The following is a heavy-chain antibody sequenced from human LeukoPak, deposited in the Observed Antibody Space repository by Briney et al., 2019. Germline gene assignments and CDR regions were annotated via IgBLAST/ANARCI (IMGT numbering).Heavy chain of an antibody. D-gene: IGHD1-1*01. Sequence: PGGSLRLSCVASGFTFSDYWMNWVRQAPGKGLEWVANIKQDGSEKNYVNSVEGRFTISRDNARNSVYLQMNGLRDDDTAVYYCAGGMGYITVYWGQGILVTVSS. V-gene: IGHV3-7*01. CDR1: GFTFSDYW. CDR3: AGGMGYITVY. CDR2: IKQDGSEK. J-gene: IGHJ4*02.